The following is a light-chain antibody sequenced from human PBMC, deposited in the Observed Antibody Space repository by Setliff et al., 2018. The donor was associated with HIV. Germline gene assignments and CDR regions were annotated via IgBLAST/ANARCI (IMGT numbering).Light chain of an antibody. CDR2: ATS. CDR1: QDISSY. Sequence: IQLTQSPSFLSASVGDRVTITCRASQDISSYLAWYQEKPGKAPKLLIYATSTLQSGVPSRFSGSGSGTEFTLTISSLKPEDFATYYCQQLNSYPLTFGGGTKV. V-gene: IGKV1-9*01. CDR3: QQLNSYPLT. J-gene: IGKJ4*01.